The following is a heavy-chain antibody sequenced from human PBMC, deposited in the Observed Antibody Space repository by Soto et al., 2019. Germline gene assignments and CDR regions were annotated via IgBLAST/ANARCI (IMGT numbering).Heavy chain of an antibody. CDR2: MNPNSGNT. Sequence: ASVKVSCKASGYTFTSYDINWVRQATGQGLEWMGWMNPNSGNTGYAQKFQGRVTMTRNTSISTAYMELSSLRSEDTAVYYCARDKRAPDIVVVPAAMRFDPWGQGTLVTVSS. CDR3: ARDKRAPDIVVVPAAMRFDP. CDR1: GYTFTSYD. V-gene: IGHV1-8*01. J-gene: IGHJ5*02. D-gene: IGHD2-2*01.